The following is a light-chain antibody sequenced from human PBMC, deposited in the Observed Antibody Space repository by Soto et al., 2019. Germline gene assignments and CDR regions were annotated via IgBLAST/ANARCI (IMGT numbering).Light chain of an antibody. J-gene: IGLJ1*01. Sequence: QSALTQPASVSGSPGQSITISCTGTSSDVGVYNYVSWYQQHPGKAPKLMIYDVSKRPSGVSNRFSGSKSGNTASLTISGLQAEDEADYYCSSYTSSSTLDYVFGTGTKVPVL. CDR3: SSYTSSSTLDYV. CDR1: SSDVGVYNY. V-gene: IGLV2-14*01. CDR2: DVS.